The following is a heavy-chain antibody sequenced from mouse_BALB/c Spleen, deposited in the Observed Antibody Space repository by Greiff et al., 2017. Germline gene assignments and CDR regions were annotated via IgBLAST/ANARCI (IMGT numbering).Heavy chain of an antibody. J-gene: IGHJ4*01. D-gene: IGHD4-1*01. V-gene: IGHV1-28*01. Sequence: EVQLQQSGPELMKPGASVKISCKASGYSFTSYYMHWVKQSHGKSLEWIGYIDPFNGGTSYNQKFKGKATLTVDKSSSTAYMHLSSLTSEDSAVYYCALTGTSAMDYWGQGTSVTVSS. CDR3: ALTGTSAMDY. CDR2: IDPFNGGT. CDR1: GYSFTSYY.